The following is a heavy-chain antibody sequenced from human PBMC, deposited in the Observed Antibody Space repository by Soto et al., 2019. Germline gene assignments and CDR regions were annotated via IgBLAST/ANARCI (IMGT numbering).Heavy chain of an antibody. Sequence: GGSLRLSCAASGFTFSSYAMHWVRQAPGKGLEWVAVISYDGSNKYYADSVKRRFTISRDNSKNTLYLQMNSLRAEDTAVYYCARELDYDILTGAPPSYYYYGMDVWGQGTTVTVSS. CDR3: ARELDYDILTGAPPSYYYYGMDV. V-gene: IGHV3-30-3*01. D-gene: IGHD3-9*01. CDR1: GFTFSSYA. CDR2: ISYDGSNK. J-gene: IGHJ6*02.